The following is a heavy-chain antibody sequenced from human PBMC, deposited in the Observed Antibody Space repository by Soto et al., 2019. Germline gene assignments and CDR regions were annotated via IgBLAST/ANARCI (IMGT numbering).Heavy chain of an antibody. V-gene: IGHV1-3*05. CDR2: INAGNGNT. CDR3: ARDWGTTTVSLNWFDP. CDR1: GYTFTTYA. D-gene: IGHD4-17*01. J-gene: IGHJ5*02. Sequence: QVQLVQSGAEEKKPGASVKVSCKASGYTFTTYAMHWVRQAPGQRLEWMGWINAGNGNTKYSQKFQGRVTITRDTSAGTAYMELSSLRSEDTAVYYCARDWGTTTVSLNWFDPWGQGTLVTVSS.